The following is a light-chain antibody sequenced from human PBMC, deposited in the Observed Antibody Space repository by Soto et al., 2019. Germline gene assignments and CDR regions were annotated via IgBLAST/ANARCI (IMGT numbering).Light chain of an antibody. J-gene: IGKJ4*01. V-gene: IGKV4-1*01. CDR1: QSVLYNSNHKNY. CDR2: WAS. Sequence: DIVMTQSPDSLAVSLGERATINCKSSQSVLYNSNHKNYLAWYQQKVGQPPRLLIYWASTRESGVPDRFSGSGSGTDFTLTISSLQAEDVALYYCQQYYSSPLTFGGGTRVEIK. CDR3: QQYYSSPLT.